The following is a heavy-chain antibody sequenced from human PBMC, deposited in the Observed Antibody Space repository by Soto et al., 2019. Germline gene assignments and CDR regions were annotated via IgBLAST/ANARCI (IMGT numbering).Heavy chain of an antibody. CDR1: GFTFSSYG. D-gene: IGHD3-3*01. V-gene: IGHV3-30*18. J-gene: IGHJ4*02. CDR2: ISYDGSNK. CDR3: AKASTLYDFWSDGGDY. Sequence: GGSLRLSCAASGFTFSSYGMHWVRQAPGKGLEWVAVISYDGSNKYYADSVKGRFTISRDNSKNTLYLQMNSLRAEDTAVYYCAKASTLYDFWSDGGDYWGQGTLVTVSS.